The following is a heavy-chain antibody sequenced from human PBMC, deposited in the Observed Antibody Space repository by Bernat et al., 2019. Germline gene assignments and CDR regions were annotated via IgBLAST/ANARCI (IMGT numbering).Heavy chain of an antibody. CDR2: FYYGGST. V-gene: IGHV4-39*01. Sequence: QVQLQESGPGLVKPSETLSLTCCVSVGSISSSNYCWGWIRQSPGKGLEWIGNFYYGGSTHYNPSLKSRVIISVDASKNQFSLELSSVTAADTALYYCARRTRGGYNWYFDYWGQGILVTVSS. CDR1: VGSISSSNYC. CDR3: ARRTRGGYNWYFDY. D-gene: IGHD5-24*01. J-gene: IGHJ4*02.